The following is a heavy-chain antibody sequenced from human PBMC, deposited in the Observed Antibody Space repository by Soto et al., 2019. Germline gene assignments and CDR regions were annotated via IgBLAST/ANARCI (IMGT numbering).Heavy chain of an antibody. D-gene: IGHD4-17*01. CDR2: INHSGST. J-gene: IGHJ4*02. Sequence: SETLSLTCAVYGGSFSGYYWSWIRQPPGKGLEWIGEINHSGSTNYNPSLKSRVTISVDTSKNQFSLKLSSVTAADTAVYYCARGSFRGYGDYMTPERRSLPPTRKQYYFDYWGQGTLVTVSS. V-gene: IGHV4-34*01. CDR1: GGSFSGYY. CDR3: ARGSFRGYGDYMTPERRSLPPTRKQYYFDY.